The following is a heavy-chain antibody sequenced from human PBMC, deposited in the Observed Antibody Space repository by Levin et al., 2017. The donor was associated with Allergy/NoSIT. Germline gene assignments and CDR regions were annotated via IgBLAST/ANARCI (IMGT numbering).Heavy chain of an antibody. V-gene: IGHV4-34*01. J-gene: IGHJ5*02. CDR3: ARGRVRYSSSSSSWFDP. Sequence: SQTLSLTCAVYGGSFSGSYWSWIRQPPGKGLEWIGEINHSGSTNYNPSLKSRVTISVDTSKNQFSLKLSSVTAADTAVYYCARGRVRYSSSSSSWFDPWGQGTLVTVSS. D-gene: IGHD6-6*01. CDR2: INHSGST. CDR1: GGSFSGSY.